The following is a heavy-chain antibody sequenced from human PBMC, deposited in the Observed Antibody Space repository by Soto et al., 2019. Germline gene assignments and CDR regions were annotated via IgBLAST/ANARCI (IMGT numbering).Heavy chain of an antibody. Sequence: QLQLQESGPGLVKPSETLSLTCTVSGGSISSSSYYWGWIRQPPGKGLEWIGGIYYSGSTYYNPSLKSRVTISVDTSKNQFSLKLSSVTAADTAVYYCASRAPRSGDYGEYYFDYWGQGTLVTVSS. CDR2: IYYSGST. CDR1: GGSISSSSYY. V-gene: IGHV4-39*01. J-gene: IGHJ4*02. D-gene: IGHD4-17*01. CDR3: ASRAPRSGDYGEYYFDY.